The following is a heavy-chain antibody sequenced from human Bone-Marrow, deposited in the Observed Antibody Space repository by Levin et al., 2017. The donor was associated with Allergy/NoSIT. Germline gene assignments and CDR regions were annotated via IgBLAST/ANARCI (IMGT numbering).Heavy chain of an antibody. CDR2: IYSGGST. J-gene: IGHJ6*03. Sequence: GGSLRLSCAASGFTVSSNYMSWVRQAPGKGLEWVSVIYSGGSTYYADSVKGRFTISRDNSKNTLYLQMNSLRAEDTAVYYCARDSGSYSLDYYYYYYMDVWGKGTTVTVSS. D-gene: IGHD3-10*01. CDR3: ARDSGSYSLDYYYYYYMDV. V-gene: IGHV3-53*01. CDR1: GFTVSSNY.